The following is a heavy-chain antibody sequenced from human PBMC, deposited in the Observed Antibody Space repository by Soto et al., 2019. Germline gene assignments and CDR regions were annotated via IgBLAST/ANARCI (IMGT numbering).Heavy chain of an antibody. CDR1: GYTFTSYG. J-gene: IGHJ5*02. D-gene: IGHD1-26*01. CDR2: ISAYNGNT. CDR3: ARGGIWELRNNWFDP. V-gene: IGHV1-18*01. Sequence: ASVKVSCKASGYTFTSYGISWVRQAPGQGLEWMGWISAYNGNTNYAQKLQGRVTMTRDTSTSTAYMELSRLRSDDTAVYYCARGGIWELRNNWFDPWGQGTLVTVSS.